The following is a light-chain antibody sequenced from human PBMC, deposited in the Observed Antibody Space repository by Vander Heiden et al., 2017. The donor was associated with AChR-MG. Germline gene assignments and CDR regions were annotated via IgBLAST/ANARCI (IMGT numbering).Light chain of an antibody. V-gene: IGKV3-15*01. CDR3: QQDNDLHA. J-gene: IGKJ4*01. Sequence: EILMTQSPATLSVSPGDRATLSCRASQSVGSSVAWYQQRPGQAPRLLMYGASTRATGIPARFSGSGSGTEFTLTISSLQSEDFAVYYCQQDNDLHAFGGGTKVEIK. CDR2: GAS. CDR1: QSVGSS.